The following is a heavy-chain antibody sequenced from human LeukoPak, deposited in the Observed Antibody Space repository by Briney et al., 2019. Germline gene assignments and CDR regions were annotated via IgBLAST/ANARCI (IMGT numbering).Heavy chain of an antibody. Sequence: GGSLRPSCAASGFTFSSYGMHWVRQAPGKGLEWVAFIRYDGSNKYYADSVKGRFTISRDNSKSTLYLQMNSLRAEDTAVYYCARIRDSRVPLDYWGQGTQVAVSS. J-gene: IGHJ4*02. CDR3: ARIRDSRVPLDY. CDR1: GFTFSSYG. CDR2: IRYDGSNK. V-gene: IGHV3-30*02.